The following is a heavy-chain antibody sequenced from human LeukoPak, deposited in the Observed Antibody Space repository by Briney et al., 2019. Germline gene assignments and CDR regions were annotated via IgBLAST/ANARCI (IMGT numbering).Heavy chain of an antibody. CDR2: IKQDGSEK. V-gene: IGHV3-7*01. Sequence: AGGSLRLSCAASGFTFSSYWMSWVRQAPGKGLEWVANIKQDGSEKYYVDSVKGRFTISRDNAKNSLYLQMNSLRAEDTAVYYCVRDGAYYDILTGSYDYWGQGTLVTVSS. J-gene: IGHJ4*02. CDR1: GFTFSSYW. CDR3: VRDGAYYDILTGSYDY. D-gene: IGHD3-9*01.